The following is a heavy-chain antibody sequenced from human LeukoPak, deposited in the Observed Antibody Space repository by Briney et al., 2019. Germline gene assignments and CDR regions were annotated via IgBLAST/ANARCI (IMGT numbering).Heavy chain of an antibody. V-gene: IGHV4-4*07. CDR2: IHSSGSM. D-gene: IGHD6-19*01. CDR3: ARETEVSGGRSWDF. Sequence: PSETLSLTCTVSGGSIISYYWTWIRQPAGKGLEWIGRIHSSGSMNHNPSLKSRVTMSVDTSNNQFSLKLSSVTAADTAVYYCARETEVSGGRSWDFWGQGTLVTVSS. CDR1: GGSIISYY. J-gene: IGHJ4*02.